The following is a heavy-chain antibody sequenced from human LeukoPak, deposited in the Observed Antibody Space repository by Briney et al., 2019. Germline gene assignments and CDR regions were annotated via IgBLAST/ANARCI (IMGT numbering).Heavy chain of an antibody. CDR1: GGSISSYY. Sequence: KPSETLSLTCTVSGGSISSYYWSWIRQPPGKGLEWIGYIYYSGSTNYNPSLKSRVTISVDTSKNQFSLKLSSVTAADTAVYYCARSLSSYYYGMDAWGQGTTVTVSS. V-gene: IGHV4-59*08. D-gene: IGHD6-6*01. CDR2: IYYSGST. CDR3: ARSLSSYYYGMDA. J-gene: IGHJ6*02.